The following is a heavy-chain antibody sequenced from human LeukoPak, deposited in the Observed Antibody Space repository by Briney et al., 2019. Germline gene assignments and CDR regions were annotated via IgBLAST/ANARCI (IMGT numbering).Heavy chain of an antibody. V-gene: IGHV5-51*01. CDR1: GYSFTSYW. J-gene: IGHJ4*02. CDR3: ARHQYYYDSSGYFSLDY. D-gene: IGHD3-22*01. CDR2: IYPGDSDT. Sequence: GESLKISCKGSGYSFTSYWIGWVRPMAGEVLEWMGIIYPGDSDTRYSPSFQGQVTISADKSISTAYLQWSSLKASDTAMYYCARHQYYYDSSGYFSLDYWGQGTLVTVSS.